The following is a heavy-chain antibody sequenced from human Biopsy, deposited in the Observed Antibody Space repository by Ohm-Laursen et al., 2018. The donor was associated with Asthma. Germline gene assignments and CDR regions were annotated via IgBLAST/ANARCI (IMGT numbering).Heavy chain of an antibody. V-gene: IGHV4-31*02. D-gene: IGHD4-17*01. Sequence: TLSLTCTVSGGSINIGDYYWSWIRQYPGKGLEWIGYIYYSGSTYYNPSLKRRVSILIDTSKNQFSLRLSSVTAADTAVYYCARTTYGDDGFAPGGQGTLVTVSP. CDR3: ARTTYGDDGFAP. J-gene: IGHJ5*02. CDR2: IYYSGST. CDR1: GGSINIGDYY.